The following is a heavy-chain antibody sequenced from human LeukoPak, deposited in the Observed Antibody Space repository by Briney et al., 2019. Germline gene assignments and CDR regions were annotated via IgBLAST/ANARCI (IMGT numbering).Heavy chain of an antibody. CDR2: ISASTTLK. J-gene: IGHJ4*02. CDR1: GFTFSSYY. Sequence: GSLRFPRSASGFTFSSYYMNLVRQASGKGLEWLSYISASTTLKYYADSVKGRVTISRDNAENSLYLQMNSLRPEDTAVYYCGVDGGYWGQGTLLTASS. CDR3: GVDGGY. V-gene: IGHV3-21*05. D-gene: IGHD2-15*01.